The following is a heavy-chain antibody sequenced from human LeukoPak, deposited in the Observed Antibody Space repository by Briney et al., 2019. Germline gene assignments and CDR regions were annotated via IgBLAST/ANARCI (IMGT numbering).Heavy chain of an antibody. V-gene: IGHV1-46*01. CDR1: GYTFTNYY. Sequence: GASVKGSCKASGYTFTNYYMHWVRQAPGEGLEWMGIINPSGGSTSYAQKCQGRVTMSRDTSTSTAYMELRSLRSDDTAVYYWAREGSSSSFGFYYYYMDVWGKGTTVTVSS. CDR3: AREGSSSSFGFYYYYMDV. D-gene: IGHD6-6*01. J-gene: IGHJ6*03. CDR2: INPSGGST.